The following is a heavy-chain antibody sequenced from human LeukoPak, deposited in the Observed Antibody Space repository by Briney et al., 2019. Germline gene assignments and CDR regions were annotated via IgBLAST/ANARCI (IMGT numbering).Heavy chain of an antibody. V-gene: IGHV1-2*02. CDR1: GYTFTGYY. CDR2: INPNSGGT. Sequence: GASVKVSCKASGYTFTGYYMHWVRQAPGQGLEWMGWINPNSGGTNCAQKFQGRVTMTRDTSISTAYMELSRLRSDDTAVYYCARAGYSSSWASFVYGGQGTPVTVSS. D-gene: IGHD6-13*01. J-gene: IGHJ4*02. CDR3: ARAGYSSSWASFVY.